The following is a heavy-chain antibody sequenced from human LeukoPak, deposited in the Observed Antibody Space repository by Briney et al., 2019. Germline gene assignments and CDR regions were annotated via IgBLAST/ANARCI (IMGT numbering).Heavy chain of an antibody. CDR1: GGSFSGYY. CDR3: ARNAPPHYDILTGYYFFDY. J-gene: IGHJ4*02. D-gene: IGHD3-9*01. Sequence: SETLSLTCAVYGGSFSGYYWSWIRQPPGKGLEWIGEINHSGSTDYNPSLTSRVTISVDTNKNQFSLKLSSVTAADTAVYYCARNAPPHYDILTGYYFFDYWGQGTLVTVSS. CDR2: INHSGST. V-gene: IGHV4-34*01.